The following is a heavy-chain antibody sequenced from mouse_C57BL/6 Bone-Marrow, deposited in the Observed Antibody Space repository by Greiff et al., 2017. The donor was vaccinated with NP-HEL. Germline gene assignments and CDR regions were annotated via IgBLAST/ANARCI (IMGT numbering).Heavy chain of an antibody. Sequence: EVHLVESGAELVRPGSSVKMSCKTSGYTFTSYGINWVKQRPGQGLEWIGYIYIGNGYTEYNEKFKGKATLTSDTSSSTAYMHHSSLRSEVSAIYVCARSAYYLDYWGQGTTLTVSS. V-gene: IGHV1-58*01. CDR2: IYIGNGYT. J-gene: IGHJ2*01. CDR1: GYTFTSYG. CDR3: ARSAYYLDY.